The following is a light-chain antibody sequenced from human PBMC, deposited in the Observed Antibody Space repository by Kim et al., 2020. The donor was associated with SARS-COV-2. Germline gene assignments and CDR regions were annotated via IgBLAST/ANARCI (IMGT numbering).Light chain of an antibody. CDR1: SLRSYY. V-gene: IGLV3-19*01. CDR2: GRN. J-gene: IGLJ3*02. CDR3: NSRDSKSNHNWV. Sequence: SSELTQDPAVSVALGQTVRITCQGDSLRSYYASWYQQKTGQAPVLVIHGRNSRPSGIPDRFSGSSSGNTASLTITGAQAEDEADYYCNSRDSKSNHNWVFGGGPQLTVL.